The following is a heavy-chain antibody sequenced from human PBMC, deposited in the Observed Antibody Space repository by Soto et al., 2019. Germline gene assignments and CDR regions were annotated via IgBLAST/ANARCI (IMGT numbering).Heavy chain of an antibody. CDR3: ARDHYYYDSSGYPLGYYGMDV. J-gene: IGHJ6*02. Sequence: GGSLRLSCAASGFTFSSYWMSWVRQAPGKGLEWVANIKQDGSEKYYVDSVKGRFTISRDNAKNSLYLQMNSLRAEDTAVYYCARDHYYYDSSGYPLGYYGMDVWGQGTTVTVSS. CDR2: IKQDGSEK. D-gene: IGHD3-22*01. V-gene: IGHV3-7*01. CDR1: GFTFSSYW.